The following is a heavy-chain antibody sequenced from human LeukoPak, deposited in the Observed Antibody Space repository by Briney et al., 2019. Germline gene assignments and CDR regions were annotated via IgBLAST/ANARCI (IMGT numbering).Heavy chain of an antibody. J-gene: IGHJ5*02. V-gene: IGHV4-30-4*01. D-gene: IGHD3-10*01. CDR2: IYYSGST. Sequence: PSETLSLTCTVSGGSISSGDYYWSWIRQPPGKGLEWIGYIYYSGSTYYNPSLKSRVTISVDTSKNQFSLKLSSVTAADTAVYYCARTMVRGVIGIDAWGQGTLVTVSS. CDR3: ARTMVRGVIGIDA. CDR1: GGSISSGDYY.